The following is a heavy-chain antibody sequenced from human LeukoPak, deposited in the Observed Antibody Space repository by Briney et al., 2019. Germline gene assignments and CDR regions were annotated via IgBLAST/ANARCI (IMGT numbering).Heavy chain of an antibody. V-gene: IGHV4-38-2*02. CDR2: ICHSGNT. Sequence: SETLSLTCTVSGYSISSGYYCGWIRQPPGKGLEWIGSICHSGNTYYNPSLKSRVTISLDTSKNQFSLKLSSVTAADTAVYYCARDHPPTMWGQGTLVTVSS. CDR3: ARDHPPTM. D-gene: IGHD3-10*01. J-gene: IGHJ4*02. CDR1: GYSISSGYY.